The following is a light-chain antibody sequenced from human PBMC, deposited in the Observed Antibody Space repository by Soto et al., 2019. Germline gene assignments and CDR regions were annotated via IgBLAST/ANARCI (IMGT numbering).Light chain of an antibody. CDR2: GAS. J-gene: IGKJ4*01. CDR1: QSVSSN. V-gene: IGKV3-11*01. Sequence: EIVITQSPATLSVSPGERATLSCRASQSVSSNLAWYQQKPGQAPRLLIYGASTRATGIPARFSGSGSGTDFTLTISSLEPEDFAVYYCQQRSDGPLTVGGGTKVDIK. CDR3: QQRSDGPLT.